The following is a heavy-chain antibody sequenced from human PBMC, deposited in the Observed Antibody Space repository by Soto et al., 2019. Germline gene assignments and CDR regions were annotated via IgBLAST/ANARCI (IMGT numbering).Heavy chain of an antibody. D-gene: IGHD5-18*01. CDR1: GYTFTSYG. Sequence: XSVKVSCKASGYTFTSYGISWVRQAPGQRLEWMGWISAYNGNTNYSQKLQGRVTITRDTSASTAYMELSSLRSEDTAVYYCARGLNGYLHYFDYWGQGTPVTVPQ. V-gene: IGHV1-18*01. CDR2: ISAYNGNT. J-gene: IGHJ4*02. CDR3: ARGLNGYLHYFDY.